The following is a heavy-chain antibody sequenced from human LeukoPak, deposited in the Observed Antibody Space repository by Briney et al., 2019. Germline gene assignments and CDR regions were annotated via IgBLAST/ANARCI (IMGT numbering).Heavy chain of an antibody. CDR2: ISGSGGST. D-gene: IGHD3-22*01. Sequence: PGGSLRLSCAASGFTFSSYAMSWVRQAPGKGLEWVSAISGSGGSTYYADSVKGRFTISRDNSKNTLYLQMNSLRAEDTAVYYCAAVGVVVTGFDYWGQGTLVTVSS. J-gene: IGHJ4*02. CDR3: AAVGVVVTGFDY. CDR1: GFTFSSYA. V-gene: IGHV3-23*01.